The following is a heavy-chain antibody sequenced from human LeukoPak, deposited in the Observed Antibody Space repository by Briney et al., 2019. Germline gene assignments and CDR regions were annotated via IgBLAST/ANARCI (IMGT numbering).Heavy chain of an antibody. CDR3: ARKKGTRSHLHAFDI. CDR2: IKQDGSEK. J-gene: IGHJ3*02. V-gene: IGHV3-7*01. CDR1: GFTFSSYW. Sequence: GGSLRLTCAASGFTFSSYWMSWVRQAPGKGLEWVAIIKQDGSEKYYVDPVKGRFTISRDNAKNSLYLQMNSLRAEDTAVYYCARKKGTRSHLHAFDIWGQGTMVTVSS. D-gene: IGHD1-1*01.